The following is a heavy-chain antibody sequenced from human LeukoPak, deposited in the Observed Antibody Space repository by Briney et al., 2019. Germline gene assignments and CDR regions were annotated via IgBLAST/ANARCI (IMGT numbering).Heavy chain of an antibody. J-gene: IGHJ4*02. D-gene: IGHD6-19*01. CDR2: INAYNGDT. CDR1: GYTFTGYG. CDR3: ARDGSGWWDDY. V-gene: IGHV1-18*01. Sequence: GASVKVSCKASGYTFTGYGISWVRQAPGQGLEWMGWINAYNGDTNYAQKFQGRVTSTTDTSTTTAYMELKSLRSDDTAVYYCARDGSGWWDDYWGQGTLVTVSS.